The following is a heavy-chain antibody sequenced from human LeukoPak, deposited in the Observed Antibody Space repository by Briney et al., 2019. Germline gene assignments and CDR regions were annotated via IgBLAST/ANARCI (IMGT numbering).Heavy chain of an antibody. CDR1: GFTFSSYA. D-gene: IGHD5-18*01. V-gene: IGHV3-23*01. CDR3: AKDRGIQLWYFDY. CDR2: ISGSGGST. J-gene: IGHJ4*02. Sequence: GGSPRLSCAASGFTFSSYAMSWVRQAPGKGLEWVSAISGSGGSTYYADSVKGRFTISRDNSKNTLYLQMNSLRAEDTAVYYCAKDRGIQLWYFDYWGQGTLVTVSS.